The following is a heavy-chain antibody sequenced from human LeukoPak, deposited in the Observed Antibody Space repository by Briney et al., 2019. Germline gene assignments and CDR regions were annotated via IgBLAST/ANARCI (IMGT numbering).Heavy chain of an antibody. CDR3: ASVGLLCNWNDIEGKFDY. CDR1: GGSFSGYY. V-gene: IGHV4-34*01. CDR2: INHSGST. Sequence: SETLSLTCAVYGGSFSGYYWSWIRQPPGKGLEWIGEINHSGSTNYNPSLKSRVTISVDTSKNQFSLKLSSVTAADTAVYYCASVGLLCNWNDIEGKFDYWGQGTLVTVSS. D-gene: IGHD1-1*01. J-gene: IGHJ4*02.